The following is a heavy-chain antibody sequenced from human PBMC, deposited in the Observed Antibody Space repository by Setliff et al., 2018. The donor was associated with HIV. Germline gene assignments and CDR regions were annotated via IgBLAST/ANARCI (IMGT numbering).Heavy chain of an antibody. V-gene: IGHV3-20*04. D-gene: IGHD2-2*01. J-gene: IGHJ4*02. CDR1: GFEFYDYG. Sequence: GGSLRLSCAVSGFEFYDYGLTWVRQAPGKGLEWVSGINWNGSSTDYADSVKGRFTISRDNAKNSLYLQMNSLRVEDTALYYCAGMGYCSSTSCPLDYWGQGTLVTVSS. CDR2: INWNGSST. CDR3: AGMGYCSSTSCPLDY.